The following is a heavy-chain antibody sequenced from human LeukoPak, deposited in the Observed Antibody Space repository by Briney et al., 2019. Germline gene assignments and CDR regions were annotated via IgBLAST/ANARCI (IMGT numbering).Heavy chain of an antibody. V-gene: IGHV3-48*04. J-gene: IGHJ1*01. CDR3: ATHDIVVVPAAIQAYFQH. CDR1: GFTFSSNS. D-gene: IGHD2-2*02. CDR2: ISSSGSTI. Sequence: PGGSLRLSCAASGFTFSSNSMNWVRQAPGKGLEWVSYISSSGSTIYYADSVKGRFTISRDNAKNSLYLQMNSLRAEDTAVYYCATHDIVVVPAAIQAYFQHWGQGTLVTVSS.